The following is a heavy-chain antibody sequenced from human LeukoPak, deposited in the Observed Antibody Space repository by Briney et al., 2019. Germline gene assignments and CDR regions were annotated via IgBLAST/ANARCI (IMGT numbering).Heavy chain of an antibody. J-gene: IGHJ5*02. CDR2: ISSSSSYI. Sequence: GGSLRLSCAASGITFSDKQMSWIRQAPGKGLEWVSSISSSSSYIYYADSVKGRFTISRDNAKNTLYLQMNSLRAEDTAVYYCARDYGVYVNWIDPWGQGTLVTVSS. D-gene: IGHD4-17*01. CDR3: ARDYGVYVNWIDP. CDR1: GITFSDKQ. V-gene: IGHV3-11*06.